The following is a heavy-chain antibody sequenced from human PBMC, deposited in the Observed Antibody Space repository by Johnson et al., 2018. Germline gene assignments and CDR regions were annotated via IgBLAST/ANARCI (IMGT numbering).Heavy chain of an antibody. CDR1: GFTFSSYA. CDR3: ARDRVVVAATDAFDI. D-gene: IGHD2-15*01. J-gene: IGHJ3*02. Sequence: VQLVESGGGVVQPGRSLRLSCAASGFTFSSYAMHWVRQAPGTGLEWVAVISYDGSNKYYADSVKGRFTISRDNSKNTVALQMTSMRAEDTAVYYCARDRVVVAATDAFDIWGQGTMVTVSS. V-gene: IGHV3-30-3*01. CDR2: ISYDGSNK.